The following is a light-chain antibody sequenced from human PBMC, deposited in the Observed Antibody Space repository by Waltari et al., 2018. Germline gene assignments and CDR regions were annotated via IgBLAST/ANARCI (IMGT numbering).Light chain of an antibody. CDR3: QASYTTPYS. J-gene: IGKJ2*03. CDR2: AAS. Sequence: DLQMTQSPSSLSASVGDRVTISCRASKNLRRYLSWYQQKPGIAPKLVIYAASTLQSGVPSRFSGSGSGTNFTLTITSLQAEDFATYFCQASYTTPYSFGQGTKVEIK. V-gene: IGKV1-39*01. CDR1: KNLRRY.